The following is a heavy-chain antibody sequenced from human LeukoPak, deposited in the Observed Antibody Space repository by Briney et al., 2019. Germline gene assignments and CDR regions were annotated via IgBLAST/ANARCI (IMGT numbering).Heavy chain of an antibody. D-gene: IGHD2-15*01. Sequence: GGSLRLSCAASGFTFTAYYMSWIRQAPGKGLQWLSYISDGGTTIFYADPVKGRFTISRDNAKNSLYLQMNSLRAEDTAVYYCAREGCSGGSCYSFWFDPWGQGTLVTVSS. J-gene: IGHJ5*02. CDR2: ISDGGTTI. CDR3: AREGCSGGSCYSFWFDP. V-gene: IGHV3-11*04. CDR1: GFTFTAYY.